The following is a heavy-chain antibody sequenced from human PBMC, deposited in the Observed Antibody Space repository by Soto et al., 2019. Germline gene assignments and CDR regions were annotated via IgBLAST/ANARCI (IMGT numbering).Heavy chain of an antibody. CDR3: ARVVSWGWFDP. V-gene: IGHV3-7*04. J-gene: IGHJ5*02. CDR2: TKQDETEK. CDR1: GFTFSSYW. D-gene: IGHD3-16*01. Sequence: EVHLVESGGDLVQPGGSLRLSCAASGFTFSSYWMGWVRQAPGKGLEWVANTKQDETEKYYLDSVKGRFTISRDNAKNSLYLQMNSLRDEDTAVYYCARVVSWGWFDPWGQGTLVTVSS.